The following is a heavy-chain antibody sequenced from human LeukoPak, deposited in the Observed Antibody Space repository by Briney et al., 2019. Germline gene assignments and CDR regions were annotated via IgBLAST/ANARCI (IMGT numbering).Heavy chain of an antibody. D-gene: IGHD3-9*01. CDR1: GFTFDDYA. Sequence: GGSLRLSCAASGFTFDDYAMHWVRQAPGKGLEWVSGISWNSGSIGYADSVKGRFTIPRDNAKNSLYLQMNSLRAEDTALYYCAKGRYFDWLLGTDAFDIWGQGTMVTVSS. CDR3: AKGRYFDWLLGTDAFDI. J-gene: IGHJ3*02. V-gene: IGHV3-9*01. CDR2: ISWNSGSI.